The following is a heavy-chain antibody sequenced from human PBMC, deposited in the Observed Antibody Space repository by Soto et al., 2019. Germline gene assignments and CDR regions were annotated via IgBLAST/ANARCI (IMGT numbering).Heavy chain of an antibody. CDR1: GDSVSSDSYF. Sequence: SETLSLTCTVSGDSVSSDSYFWGWVRQPPGKGLECIGSIYYSGSTYYNPSLRSRVTISVDTSKNQFSLKLSSVTAADTAVFYCARHYSSGSRNWFDPWGQGTLVTVSS. CDR2: IYYSGST. CDR3: ARHYSSGSRNWFDP. V-gene: IGHV4-39*01. J-gene: IGHJ5*02. D-gene: IGHD6-19*01.